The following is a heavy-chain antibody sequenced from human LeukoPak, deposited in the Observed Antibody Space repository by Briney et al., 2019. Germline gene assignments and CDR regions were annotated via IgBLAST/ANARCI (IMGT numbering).Heavy chain of an antibody. J-gene: IGHJ3*02. CDR1: GGSISSGSYY. CDR2: IYTSGST. Sequence: SQTLSLTCTVSGGSISSGSYYWSWIRQPAGKGLEWIGRIYTSGSTNYNPSLKSRVTISVDTSKNQFSLKLSSVTAADTAVYYCARERTGKGIVVVPAAGDAFDIWGQGTMVTVSS. V-gene: IGHV4-61*02. D-gene: IGHD2-2*01. CDR3: ARERTGKGIVVVPAAGDAFDI.